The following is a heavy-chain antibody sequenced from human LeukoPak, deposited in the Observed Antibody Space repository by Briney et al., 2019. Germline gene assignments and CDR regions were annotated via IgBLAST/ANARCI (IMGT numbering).Heavy chain of an antibody. CDR3: ARSASPIAVADY. CDR1: GYTFTGYY. V-gene: IGHV1-2*02. CDR2: INPNSGGT. D-gene: IGHD6-19*01. J-gene: IGHJ4*02. Sequence: ASVKVSCKASGYTFTGYYMHWVRQAPGQGLEWMGWINPNSGGTNYAQKFQGRVTMTRDTSISTAYMELSRLRSDDTAVYYCARSASPIAVADYWGQGTLVTVSS.